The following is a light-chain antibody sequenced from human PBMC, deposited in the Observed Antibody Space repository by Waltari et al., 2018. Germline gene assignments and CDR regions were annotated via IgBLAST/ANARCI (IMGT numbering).Light chain of an antibody. V-gene: IGLV4-69*01. Sequence: QLVLTQSPSASASLGAPVKLTSTLSSGPSSYAIPWHQQQPEKDPRYWMKVHNDGSHSKGDGIPDRFSGSSSGAERYLTISSLRSEDEADYYCQTWGAGFRVFGGGTKLAVL. CDR1: SGPSSYA. J-gene: IGLJ3*02. CDR3: QTWGAGFRV. CDR2: VHNDGSH.